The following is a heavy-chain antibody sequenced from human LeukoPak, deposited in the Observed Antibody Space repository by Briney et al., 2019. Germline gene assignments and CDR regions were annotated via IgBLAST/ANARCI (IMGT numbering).Heavy chain of an antibody. CDR2: IYTSGST. Sequence: PSETLSLTCAVSGGSISSYYWSWIRQPAGKGLEWIGRIYTSGSTNYNPSLKSRVTMSVDTSKNQFSLKLSSVTAADTAVYYCARGGTYCSSTSCYNRDFDYWGQGTLVTVSS. CDR3: ARGGTYCSSTSCYNRDFDY. V-gene: IGHV4-4*07. CDR1: GGSISSYY. D-gene: IGHD2-2*02. J-gene: IGHJ4*02.